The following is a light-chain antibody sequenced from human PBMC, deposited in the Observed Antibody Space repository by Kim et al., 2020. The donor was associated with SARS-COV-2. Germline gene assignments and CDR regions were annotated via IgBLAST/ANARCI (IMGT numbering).Light chain of an antibody. J-gene: IGKJ4*01. Sequence: VGGRITPPCRGRQSSGRRLVWYQQKPGEAPKVLMYDVSTLEGGVPSSFSGSGSGTEFTLTISNLQPDDFATYYCQHYNSYPITFGGGTKVDIK. CDR2: DVS. CDR3: QHYNSYPIT. V-gene: IGKV1-5*01. CDR1: QSSGRR.